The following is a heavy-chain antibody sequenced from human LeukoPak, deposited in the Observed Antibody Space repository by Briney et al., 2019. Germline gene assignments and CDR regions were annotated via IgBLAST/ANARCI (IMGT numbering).Heavy chain of an antibody. J-gene: IGHJ4*02. V-gene: IGHV4-4*02. CDR3: ARVGSGSYRLDY. D-gene: IGHD3-10*01. CDR2: IYHSGST. Sequence: PSETLSLTCAVSGGSISSSNWWSWVRQPPGKGLEWIGEIYHSGSTNYNPPLKSRVTISVDKSKNQFSLKLSSVTAADTAVYYCARVGSGSYRLDYWGQGTLVTVSS. CDR1: GGSISSSNW.